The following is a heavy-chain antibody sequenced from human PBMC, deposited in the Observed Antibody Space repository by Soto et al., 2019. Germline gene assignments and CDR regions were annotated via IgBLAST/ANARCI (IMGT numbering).Heavy chain of an antibody. CDR3: SRIKEYSGFADLDY. Sequence: GGALRLSCTGSGFALGEYAVSWFRQAPGKGLEWVGFIRSKPYGGAAEYAASVKGRFTISRDDSKSIAYLQMNSLETEDTAVYYCSRIKEYSGFADLDYWGQGALVTVSS. CDR1: GFALGEYA. D-gene: IGHD5-12*01. J-gene: IGHJ4*02. V-gene: IGHV3-49*03. CDR2: IRSKPYGGAA.